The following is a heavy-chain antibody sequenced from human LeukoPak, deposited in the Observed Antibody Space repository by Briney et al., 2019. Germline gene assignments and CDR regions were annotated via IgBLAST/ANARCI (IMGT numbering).Heavy chain of an antibody. CDR2: IIPIFGTA. CDR3: ARDLGGSYFLFDY. D-gene: IGHD1-26*01. V-gene: IGHV1-69*01. J-gene: IGHJ4*02. Sequence: GSSVKVSCKASGGTFSSYAISWVRQAPGQGLEWMGGIIPIFGTANYAQKFQGRVTITADESTSTAYMELRSLRSDDTAVYYCARDLGGSYFLFDYWGQGTLVTVSS. CDR1: GGTFSSYA.